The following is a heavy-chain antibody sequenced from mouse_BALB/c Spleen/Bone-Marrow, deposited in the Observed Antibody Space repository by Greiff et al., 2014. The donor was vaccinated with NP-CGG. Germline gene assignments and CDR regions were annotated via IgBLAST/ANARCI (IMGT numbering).Heavy chain of an antibody. D-gene: IGHD3-3*01. Sequence: EVMLVESGGGLVQPGGSRKLSCAASGFTFSSFGMHWVRQAPEKGLEWVAYISSGSSTIYYADTMKGRFTISGDNSKNTLFLQMASLRSEDTAMYYCTRSGTLGSMDYWGQGTSVTVSS. CDR3: TRSGTLGSMDY. V-gene: IGHV5-17*02. J-gene: IGHJ4*01. CDR2: ISSGSSTI. CDR1: GFTFSSFG.